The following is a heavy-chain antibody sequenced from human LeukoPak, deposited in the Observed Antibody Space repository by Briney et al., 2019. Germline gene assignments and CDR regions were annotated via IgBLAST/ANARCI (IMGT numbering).Heavy chain of an antibody. CDR3: ARAHSSSRMMADY. CDR2: IHYSGSS. J-gene: IGHJ4*02. V-gene: IGHV4-39*07. CDR1: GGSISSSSHY. Sequence: SETLSPTCTVSGGSISSSSHYWGWIRQPTGKGLEWIGSIHYSGSSYYNPSLKSRVTMSVDTSQIQFSLKMSSVTAADTAVYYCARAHSSSRMMADYWGQGTLVTVSS. D-gene: IGHD6-13*01.